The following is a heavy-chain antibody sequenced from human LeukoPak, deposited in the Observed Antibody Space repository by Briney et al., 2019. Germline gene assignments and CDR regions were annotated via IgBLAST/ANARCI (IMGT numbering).Heavy chain of an antibody. CDR3: AGASSYCSSTSCYTEHAWFDP. Sequence: SETLSLTCTVSSGSISSHFWSWIRQPPGKGLEWIGHAHYRGSTNHNPSLKNRVTISVDTSENQFSLKLRSVTTADTAVYYCAGASSYCSSTSCYTEHAWFDPWGQGTLVTVSS. CDR2: AHYRGST. D-gene: IGHD2-2*01. J-gene: IGHJ5*02. V-gene: IGHV4-59*11. CDR1: SGSISSHF.